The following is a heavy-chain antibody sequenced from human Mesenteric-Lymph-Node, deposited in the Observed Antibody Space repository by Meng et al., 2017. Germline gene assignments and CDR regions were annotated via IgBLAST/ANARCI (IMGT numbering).Heavy chain of an antibody. CDR2: RDYRGST. D-gene: IGHD6-19*01. V-gene: IGHV4-30-4*01. J-gene: IGHJ4*02. CDR3: ARVGQWLPIDY. CDR1: CDTSLVEEYF. Sequence: QRSVPGPVNHYMHLSRTSTSSCDTSLVEEYFWSWIRQSPRKSLEWIGDRDYRGSTNYNPSLKSRVTISVDKSKNQFSLNLSSVTAADTAVYYCARVGQWLPIDYWGQGTLVTVSS.